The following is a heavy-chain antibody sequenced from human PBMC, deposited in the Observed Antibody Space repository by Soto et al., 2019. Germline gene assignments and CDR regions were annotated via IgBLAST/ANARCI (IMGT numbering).Heavy chain of an antibody. Sequence: GGSLRLSCAASGFTVSSNYMSWVRQAPGKGLEWVSVIYSGGSTYYADSVKGRFTISRDNSKNTLYLQMNSLRAEDTAVYYCARWYYYGSGALDYWGQGTLVTVSS. CDR2: IYSGGST. V-gene: IGHV3-53*01. CDR1: GFTVSSNY. CDR3: ARWYYYGSGALDY. J-gene: IGHJ4*02. D-gene: IGHD3-10*01.